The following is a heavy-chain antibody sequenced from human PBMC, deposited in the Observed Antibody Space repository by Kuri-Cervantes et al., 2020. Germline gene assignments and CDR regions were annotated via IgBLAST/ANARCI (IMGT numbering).Heavy chain of an antibody. V-gene: IGHV4-59*01. CDR2: IYHTGTT. Sequence: SETLSLTCTVSGDSISNYYWSWVRQPAGKGLEWIAYIYHTGTTNYNPSLRSRVSISIDTSKNQFSLKLTSVTAADTAVYYCARTLGGSSWMNWFDPWGQGTLVTVSS. D-gene: IGHD6-13*01. CDR1: GDSISNYY. CDR3: ARTLGGSSWMNWFDP. J-gene: IGHJ5*02.